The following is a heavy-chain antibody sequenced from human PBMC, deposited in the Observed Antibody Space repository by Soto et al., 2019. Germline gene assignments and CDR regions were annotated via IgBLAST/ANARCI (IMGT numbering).Heavy chain of an antibody. CDR3: ARRGLEDPSYNYYYYYMDV. Sequence: PGESLKISCKGSGYSFTNYWIGWVRQMPGKGLEWMGIIYPGDSDTRYSPSFRGHVTISADKSITTAYLQWSSLKASDTAMYYWARRGLEDPSYNYYYYYMDVWGKGTTVTVSS. D-gene: IGHD1-1*01. CDR2: IYPGDSDT. J-gene: IGHJ6*03. V-gene: IGHV5-51*01. CDR1: GYSFTNYW.